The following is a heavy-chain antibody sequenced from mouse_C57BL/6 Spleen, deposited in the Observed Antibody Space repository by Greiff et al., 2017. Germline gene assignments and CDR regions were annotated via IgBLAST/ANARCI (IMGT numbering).Heavy chain of an antibody. CDR1: GYSITSGYY. D-gene: IGHD2-5*01. V-gene: IGHV3-6*01. Sequence: EVQLVESGPGLVKPSQSLSLTCSVTGYSITSGYYWNWIRQFPGNKLEWMGYISYDGSNNYNPSLKNRISITRDTSKNQFFLKLNSVTTEDTATYYCARDGDYSNYFYAMDYWGQGTSVTVSS. CDR3: ARDGDYSNYFYAMDY. CDR2: ISYDGSN. J-gene: IGHJ4*01.